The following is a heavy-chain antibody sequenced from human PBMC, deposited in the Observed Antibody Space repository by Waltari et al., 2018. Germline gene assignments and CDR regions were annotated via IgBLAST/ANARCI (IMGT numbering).Heavy chain of an antibody. D-gene: IGHD3-9*01. Sequence: QVQLVQSGAEVKKPGASVKVSCKASGYTFTSYGISWVRQAPGQGLEWMGWISAYNGNTNYAQKLQGRVTMTTDTSTSTAYMELRSLRSDDTAVYYCARDAEDYDILTGYYPYYGMDVWGQGTTVTVSS. CDR1: GYTFTSYG. CDR3: ARDAEDYDILTGYYPYYGMDV. CDR2: ISAYNGNT. V-gene: IGHV1-18*01. J-gene: IGHJ6*02.